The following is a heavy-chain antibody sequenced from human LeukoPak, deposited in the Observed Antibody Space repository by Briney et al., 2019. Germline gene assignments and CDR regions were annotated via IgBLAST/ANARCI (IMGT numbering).Heavy chain of an antibody. Sequence: ASVKVSCKVSGYTLTELSMHWVRQAPGKGLEWMGGFDPEDGETIYAQKFQGRVTMTEDTSTDTAYMELSSLRSEDTAVYYCATETCYYDSSGYYDWGQGTLVTVSS. CDR2: FDPEDGET. V-gene: IGHV1-24*01. D-gene: IGHD3-22*01. CDR3: ATETCYYDSSGYYD. CDR1: GYTLTELS. J-gene: IGHJ4*02.